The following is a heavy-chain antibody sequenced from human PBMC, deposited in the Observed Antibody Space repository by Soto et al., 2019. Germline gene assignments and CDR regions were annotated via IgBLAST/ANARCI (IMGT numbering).Heavy chain of an antibody. CDR2: ISAYNDNT. V-gene: IGHV1-18*01. CDR1: GYTFTSYG. CDR3: ARGRPIMGLIAAAGTGWFDP. D-gene: IGHD6-13*01. Sequence: QVQLVQSGAEVKKPGASVKVSCKASGYTFTSYGISWVRQAPGQGLEWMGWISAYNDNTNYAQKLQGRVTMTTDTSTSTAYMELRSLRSDDTAVYYCARGRPIMGLIAAAGTGWFDPWGQGTLVTVSS. J-gene: IGHJ5*02.